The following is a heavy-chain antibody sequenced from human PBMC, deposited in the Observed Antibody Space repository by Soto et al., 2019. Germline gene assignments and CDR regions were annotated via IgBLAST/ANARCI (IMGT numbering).Heavy chain of an antibody. Sequence: GGSLRLSCAAAGLSFNRFGIHWVRQAPGKGLEWVSVIWYDGSKKYYADSVKGRFTISRDNSENMVYLEMNSLRPEDTAVYYCARDQLYYNDISGRPLNAFDVWGQGTMVTVSS. J-gene: IGHJ3*01. CDR3: ARDQLYYNDISGRPLNAFDV. CDR1: GLSFNRFG. V-gene: IGHV3-33*01. CDR2: IWYDGSKK. D-gene: IGHD3-22*01.